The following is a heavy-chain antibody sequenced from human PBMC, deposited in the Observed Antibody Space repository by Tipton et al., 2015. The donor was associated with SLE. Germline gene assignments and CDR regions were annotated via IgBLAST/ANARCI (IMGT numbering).Heavy chain of an antibody. D-gene: IGHD6-6*01. J-gene: IGHJ3*02. V-gene: IGHV4-59*01. CDR1: GGSINTYY. Sequence: TLSLTCAVSGGSINTYYWSWIRQPPGKGLEWIGYIYYSGSTNYNPSLKSRVTISVDTSKNQFSLKLSSVTAADTAVYYCARRPDLFDIWGQGTMVTVSS. CDR2: IYYSGST. CDR3: ARRPDLFDI.